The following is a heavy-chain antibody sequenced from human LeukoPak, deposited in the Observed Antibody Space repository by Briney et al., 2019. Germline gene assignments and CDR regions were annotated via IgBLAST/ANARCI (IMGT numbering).Heavy chain of an antibody. CDR1: GGSIRRADFY. V-gene: IGHV4-39*07. J-gene: IGHJ6*03. Sequence: TETLSLTCTVSGGSIRRADFYWGWIRQSPGKGLEWIGSIYHSGSTYYNPTLQSRVTKSVDTSKNQFSLKLSSVTAADTAVYYCAREVYDSSGYLYYYYYYMDVWGKGTTVTVSS. D-gene: IGHD3-22*01. CDR2: IYHSGST. CDR3: AREVYDSSGYLYYYYYYMDV.